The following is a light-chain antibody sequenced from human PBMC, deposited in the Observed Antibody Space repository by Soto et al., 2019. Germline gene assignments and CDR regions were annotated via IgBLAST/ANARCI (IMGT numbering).Light chain of an antibody. J-gene: IGKJ1*01. CDR1: QSVSGN. V-gene: IGKV3-15*01. Sequence: EIVMTQSPATLSVSPGERATLSCRASQSVSGNLAWYQQKPGQAPRLLIYGASTRATGIPARVSGSGSGTEFTLPISSLKSEDLAVYYCHQYNNWPGTFGQGTKVEIK. CDR3: HQYNNWPGT. CDR2: GAS.